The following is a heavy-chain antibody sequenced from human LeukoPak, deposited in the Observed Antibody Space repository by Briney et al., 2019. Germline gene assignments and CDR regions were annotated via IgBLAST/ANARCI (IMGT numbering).Heavy chain of an antibody. Sequence: GGSLRLSCAASGFRFSSYAMSWVRQAPGKGLEWVSAISGNGVSTYYADSVKGRFTVSRDNSKNTLYLQMSSLRAEDTAVYYCAKDERNCNYNLASQTYDWGQGTLVTVSS. V-gene: IGHV3-23*01. D-gene: IGHD1-7*01. CDR2: ISGNGVST. CDR3: AKDERNCNYNLASQTYD. CDR1: GFRFSSYA. J-gene: IGHJ4*02.